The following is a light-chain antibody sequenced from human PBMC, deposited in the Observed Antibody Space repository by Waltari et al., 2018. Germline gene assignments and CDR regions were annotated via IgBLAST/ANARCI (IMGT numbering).Light chain of an antibody. CDR3: QQYNNWPPGT. Sequence: EIMMTQSPATLSVSPGERATLSCRASQSVSSKLAWYQQKPGQAPRLLIYGASTRATGIPARFSGSGSGTEFTLTISSLQSEDFAVYYCQQYNNWPPGTFGQGTRLEIK. CDR1: QSVSSK. V-gene: IGKV3-15*01. CDR2: GAS. J-gene: IGKJ5*01.